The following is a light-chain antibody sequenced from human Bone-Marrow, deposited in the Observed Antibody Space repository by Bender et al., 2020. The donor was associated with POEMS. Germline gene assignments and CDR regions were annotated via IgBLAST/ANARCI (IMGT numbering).Light chain of an antibody. CDR2: QDT. J-gene: IGLJ2*01. Sequence: SYEVTQPPSVSVSPGQTASITCSGDDLGDKYVAWYQQKPGQSPVLVIYQDTKRPSGIPGRFSGSNSGNTATLTISGTQAMDEADYYCQVWDTYSVIFGGGTKLTVL. V-gene: IGLV3-1*01. CDR3: QVWDTYSVI. CDR1: DLGDKY.